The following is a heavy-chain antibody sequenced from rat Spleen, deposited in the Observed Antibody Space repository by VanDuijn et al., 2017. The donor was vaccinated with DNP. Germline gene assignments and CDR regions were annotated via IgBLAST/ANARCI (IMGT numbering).Heavy chain of an antibody. CDR2: ISTAGNT. V-gene: IGHV2S8*01. CDR1: GSSLSNFG. CDR3: TGGGSSIYPFTY. Sequence: QVQLRESGPGLVQPSQILSLTCTVSGSSLSNFGINWVRQPPGKGLEWTAAISTAGNTFYNSALKSRLSFSSDPSKSQVFLHMNSLQTEDTAIYFCTGGGSSIYPFTYWGQGTLVTVSS. D-gene: IGHD1-2*01. J-gene: IGHJ3*01.